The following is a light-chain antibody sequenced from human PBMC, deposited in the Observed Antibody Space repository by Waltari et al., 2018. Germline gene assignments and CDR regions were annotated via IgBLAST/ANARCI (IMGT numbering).Light chain of an antibody. V-gene: IGLV2-11*01. CDR1: GSDIGGYNY. Sequence: QSALTQPRSVSGSLGQSVTISCTGTGSDIGGYNYVSWYQQHPDKVPKLIIFDVAKRPSGVPDLFSGSKSGNTASLTISGLQAEDEADYYCCSYAGSYTFVFGVGTKVSVV. CDR2: DVA. J-gene: IGLJ1*01. CDR3: CSYAGSYTFV.